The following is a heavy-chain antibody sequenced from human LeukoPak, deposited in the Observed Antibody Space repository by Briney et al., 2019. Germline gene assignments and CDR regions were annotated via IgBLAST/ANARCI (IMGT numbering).Heavy chain of an antibody. CDR2: IYYSGST. D-gene: IGHD3-22*01. CDR3: AREKYDSPFFDY. J-gene: IGHJ4*02. CDR1: GVSISSYY. Sequence: SETLSLTCTVSGVSISSYYWSWIRQPPGKGLEWIGYIYYSGSTNYNPSLKSRVTISVDTSKNQFSLKLSSVTAADTAVYYCAREKYDSPFFDYWGQGTLVTVSS. V-gene: IGHV4-59*01.